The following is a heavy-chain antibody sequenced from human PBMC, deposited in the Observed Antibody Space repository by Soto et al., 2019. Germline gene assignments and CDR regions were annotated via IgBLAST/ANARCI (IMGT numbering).Heavy chain of an antibody. V-gene: IGHV1-24*01. CDR2: FDPEDGET. Sequence: RASVKVSCKVSGYTLTELSMHWVRQAPGKGLEWMGGFDPEDGETIYAQRFQGRVTMTEDTSTDTAYMELSSLRSEDTAVYYCATEHRILTGYWFDYWGQGTLVTVSS. CDR3: ATEHRILTGYWFDY. D-gene: IGHD3-9*01. J-gene: IGHJ4*02. CDR1: GYTLTELS.